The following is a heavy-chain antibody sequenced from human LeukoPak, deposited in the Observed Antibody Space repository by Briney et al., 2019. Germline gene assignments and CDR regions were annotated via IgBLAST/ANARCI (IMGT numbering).Heavy chain of an antibody. V-gene: IGHV5-51*01. CDR2: IYPGDSDT. Sequence: GESMKISCKGSGYSFTSYWIGWVRQMPGKGLEWMGIIYPGDSDTRYSPSFQGQVTISADKSISTAYLQWSSLKASDTAMYYCARATWYGSGSYCFDYWGQGTLVTVSS. D-gene: IGHD3-10*01. J-gene: IGHJ4*02. CDR3: ARATWYGSGSYCFDY. CDR1: GYSFTSYW.